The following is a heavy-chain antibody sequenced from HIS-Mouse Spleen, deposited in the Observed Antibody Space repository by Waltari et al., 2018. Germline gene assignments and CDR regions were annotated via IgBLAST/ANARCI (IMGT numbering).Heavy chain of an antibody. J-gene: IGHJ6*02. CDR3: ASTGIAALSYYYYGMDV. CDR1: GGSISSYY. D-gene: IGHD6-6*01. Sequence: QVQLQESGPGLVKPSETLSLTCTVSGGSISSYYWSWIRQPPGKGLEWIGYIYYSGSTNYNPSLKRRVTISVDTSKNQFSLKLSSVTAADTAVYYCASTGIAALSYYYYGMDVWGQGTTVTVSS. V-gene: IGHV4-59*08. CDR2: IYYSGST.